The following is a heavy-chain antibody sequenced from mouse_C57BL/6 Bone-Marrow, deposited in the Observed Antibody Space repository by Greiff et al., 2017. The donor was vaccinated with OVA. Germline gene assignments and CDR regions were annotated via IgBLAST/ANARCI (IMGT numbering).Heavy chain of an antibody. V-gene: IGHV2-6-1*01. Sequence: VHLVESGPGQVAPSQSLSITCTVSGFSLTSYGVHWVRQPPGKGLEWLVVIWSDGSTTYNSALKSRLSISKDNSKSQVFLKMNSLQTDDTAMYYCARHGLYGYAMDYWGQGTSVTVSS. CDR3: ARHGLYGYAMDY. CDR2: IWSDGST. J-gene: IGHJ4*01. CDR1: GFSLTSYG. D-gene: IGHD1-1*01.